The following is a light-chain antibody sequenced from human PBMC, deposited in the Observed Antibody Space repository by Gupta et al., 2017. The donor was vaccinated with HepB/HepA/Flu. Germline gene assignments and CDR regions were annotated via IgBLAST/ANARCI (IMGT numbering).Light chain of an antibody. Sequence: QSVLTQPPSVSGTPGPRVTISCSGSSSNIGSYYVYWYQQLPGTAPKLLIYRNNERPSGVPDRFSGSKSGTSASLAISGLRPEDEADYYCAAWDDNLEGVIGGGTRLTVL. CDR2: RNN. V-gene: IGLV1-47*01. CDR3: AAWDDNLEGV. CDR1: SSNIGSYY. J-gene: IGLJ3*02.